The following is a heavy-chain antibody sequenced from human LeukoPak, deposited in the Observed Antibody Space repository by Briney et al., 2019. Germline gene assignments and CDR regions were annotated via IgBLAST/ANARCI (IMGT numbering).Heavy chain of an antibody. Sequence: QPGGSLRLSCAASGFTFSSYAMSWVRQAPGKGLEWVSGISGSGGTTYYADSVKGRFTISRDNSKNSLSLQVSSLRAEDTAVYYCAKTNGYYSDWGQGTLVTVSS. V-gene: IGHV3-23*01. D-gene: IGHD3-22*01. CDR2: ISGSGGTT. J-gene: IGHJ4*02. CDR3: AKTNGYYSD. CDR1: GFTFSSYA.